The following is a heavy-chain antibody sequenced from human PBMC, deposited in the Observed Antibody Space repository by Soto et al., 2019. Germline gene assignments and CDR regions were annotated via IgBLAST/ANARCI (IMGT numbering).Heavy chain of an antibody. J-gene: IGHJ5*02. Sequence: EVQVVESGGGLVQPGGSLRLSCAASGFTFSKYWMSWVRQAPGKGLEWVANIKEDGSEKYYVDSVKGRFTISRDNAKNSLYLQMNSLRAEDTAGYYCARVPVKVAAGTAWLDPWGQGTLVTVSS. CDR3: ARVPVKVAAGTAWLDP. D-gene: IGHD6-13*01. CDR1: GFTFSKYW. V-gene: IGHV3-7*01. CDR2: IKEDGSEK.